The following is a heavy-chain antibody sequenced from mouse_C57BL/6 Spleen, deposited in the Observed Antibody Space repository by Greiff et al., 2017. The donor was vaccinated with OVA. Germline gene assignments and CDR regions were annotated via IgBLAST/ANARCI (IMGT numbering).Heavy chain of an antibody. CDR2: ISYSGST. Sequence: ESGPGMVKPSQSLSLTCTVTGYSITSGYDWHWLRHFPGNKLEWMGYISYSGSTNYNPSLKSRISITHDTSKNHFFLKLNSVTTEDTATYYCARGSYYYAMDYWGQGTSVTVSS. J-gene: IGHJ4*01. CDR3: ARGSYYYAMDY. V-gene: IGHV3-1*01. CDR1: GYSITSGYD.